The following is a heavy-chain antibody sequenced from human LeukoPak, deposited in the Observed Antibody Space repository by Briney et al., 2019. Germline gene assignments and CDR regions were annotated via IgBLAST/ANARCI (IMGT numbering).Heavy chain of an antibody. CDR2: IKSKTDGGKT. Sequence: GGSLRLSCAASGSTFSNAWMSWVRQAPGKGLEWVGRIKSKTDGGKTDYAAPVKGRFTISSDDSKNTLYLQMNSLKTEDTAVYYCTTNYYGSGRFFDYWGQGTLVTVSS. D-gene: IGHD3-10*01. CDR3: TTNYYGSGRFFDY. V-gene: IGHV3-15*01. J-gene: IGHJ4*02. CDR1: GSTFSNAW.